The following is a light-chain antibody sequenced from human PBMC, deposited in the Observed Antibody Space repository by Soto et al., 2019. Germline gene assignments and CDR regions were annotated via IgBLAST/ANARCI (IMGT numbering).Light chain of an antibody. V-gene: IGKV3-15*01. CDR3: QQYNNWPPIT. CDR2: GAS. Sequence: IVSTQTPTTPSVSPGERATLSCRVSQSVSSNLAWYQQKPGQAPRLLIYGASTRATGIPARFSGSGSGTEFTLTISSLQSEDFAVYYCQQYNNWPPITFGQGTRLEIK. CDR1: QSVSSN. J-gene: IGKJ5*01.